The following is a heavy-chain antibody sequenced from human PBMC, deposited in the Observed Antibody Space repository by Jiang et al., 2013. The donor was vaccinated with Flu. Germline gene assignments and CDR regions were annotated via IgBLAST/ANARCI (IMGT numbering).Heavy chain of an antibody. Sequence: SGAEVKKPGASVKVSCETSGYSFTKYGISWVRQAPGQGLEWMGWISTYDGDTNYAQKFQGRVTMTRDTSISTAYMELSRLRSDDTAVYYCAGPYNSSSAIDAFDIWGQGTMVTVSS. J-gene: IGHJ3*02. CDR3: AGPYNSSSAIDAFDI. V-gene: IGHV1-18*01. D-gene: IGHD6-13*01. CDR2: ISTYDGDT. CDR1: GYSFTKYG.